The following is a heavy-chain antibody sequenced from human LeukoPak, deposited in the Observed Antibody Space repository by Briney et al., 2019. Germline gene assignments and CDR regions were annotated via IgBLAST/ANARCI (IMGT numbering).Heavy chain of an antibody. D-gene: IGHD2-2*01. CDR3: AKGHIIVVVPAAYDY. V-gene: IGHV3-23*01. CDR2: ISGSGGST. CDR1: GFTFSSYA. Sequence: GGSLRLSCAASGFTFSSYAMSWVRQAPGKGLEWVSAISGSGGSTYYADSVKGGFTISRDNSKNTLYLQMNSLRAEDTAVYYCAKGHIIVVVPAAYDYWGQGTLVTVSS. J-gene: IGHJ4*02.